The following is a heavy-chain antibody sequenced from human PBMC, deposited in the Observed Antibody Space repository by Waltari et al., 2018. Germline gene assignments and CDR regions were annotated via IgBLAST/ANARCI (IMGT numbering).Heavy chain of an antibody. CDR1: GGTFSSYA. CDR2: IIPIFGTA. D-gene: IGHD3-22*01. Sequence: QVQLVQSGAEVKKPGSSVKVSCKASGGTFSSYAISWVRQAPGQGLEWMGGIIPIFGTANYAQKFQGRVTITADKSTSTAYMELSSLRSEDTAVYYCARGAYYYDSSGPSFDAFDIWGQGTMVTVSS. V-gene: IGHV1-69*14. CDR3: ARGAYYYDSSGPSFDAFDI. J-gene: IGHJ3*02.